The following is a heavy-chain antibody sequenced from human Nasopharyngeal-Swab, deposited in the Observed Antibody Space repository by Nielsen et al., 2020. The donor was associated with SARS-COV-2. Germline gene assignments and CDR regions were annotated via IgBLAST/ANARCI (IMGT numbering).Heavy chain of an antibody. CDR1: GFTFSSYW. Sequence: GESLKISCAASGFTFSSYWMSWVRQAPGKGLEWVANIKQDGSEEYYVDSVKGRFTISRDNAKNSLYLQMNSLRAEDTAVYYCARLAKIWGQQLAYYYYYGMDVWGQGTTVTVSS. V-gene: IGHV3-7*01. CDR3: ARLAKIWGQQLAYYYYYGMDV. J-gene: IGHJ6*02. CDR2: IKQDGSEE. D-gene: IGHD6-13*01.